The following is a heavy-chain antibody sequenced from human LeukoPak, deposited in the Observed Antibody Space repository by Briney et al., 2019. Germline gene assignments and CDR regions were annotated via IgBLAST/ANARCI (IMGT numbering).Heavy chain of an antibody. CDR3: AKDRPGYSSGWSKKLYYYYGMDV. J-gene: IGHJ6*02. CDR1: GFTFSIAW. V-gene: IGHV3-15*01. D-gene: IGHD6-19*01. Sequence: GGSLRLSCAASGFTFSIAWMTWVRQAPGKGLEWVGRIKSSKDGGTTDYAAPVKGRFSISRDDSRNTLYVQMNNLKSEDTAVYYCAKDRPGYSSGWSKKLYYYYGMDVWGQGTTVTVSS. CDR2: IKSSKDGGTT.